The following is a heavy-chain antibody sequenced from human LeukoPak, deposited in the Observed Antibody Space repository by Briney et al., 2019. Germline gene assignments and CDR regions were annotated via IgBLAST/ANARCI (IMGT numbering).Heavy chain of an antibody. CDR3: AKHRSAWYVRDYFDY. J-gene: IGHJ4*02. V-gene: IGHV3-23*01. CDR1: GFTFSSYA. Sequence: PGGSLRLSCAASGFTFSSYAMSWVRQAPGEGLEWVSAISGSGGSTYYADSVKGRFTISRDSSKNTLYLQMNSLRAEDTAVYYCAKHRSAWYVRDYFDYWGQGTLVTVSS. D-gene: IGHD6-19*01. CDR2: ISGSGGST.